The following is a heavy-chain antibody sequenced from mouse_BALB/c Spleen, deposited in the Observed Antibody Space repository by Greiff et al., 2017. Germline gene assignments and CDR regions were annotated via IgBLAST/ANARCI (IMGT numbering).Heavy chain of an antibody. CDR2: INPNNGGT. CDR3: ARSRYYGNYGDY. CDR1: GYTFTDYN. Sequence: EVQLKESGPELVKPGASVKIPCKASGYTFTDYNMDWVKQSPGKSLEWIGDINPNNGGTIYNQKFKGKATLTVDKSSSTAYMELRSLTSEDTAVYYCARSRYYGNYGDYGGQGTTLTVSS. D-gene: IGHD2-1*01. V-gene: IGHV1-18*01. J-gene: IGHJ2*01.